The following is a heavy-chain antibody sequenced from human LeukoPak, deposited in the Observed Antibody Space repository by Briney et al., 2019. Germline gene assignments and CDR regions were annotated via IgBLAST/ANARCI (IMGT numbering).Heavy chain of an antibody. V-gene: IGHV3-64D*06. D-gene: IGHD6-19*01. CDR1: GFIFSNYA. Sequence: PGGSLRLSCSASGFIFSNYAMHWVGQAPGKGLEYVSAISSNGGSTYYADSVKGRFTISRDNSKNTLYLQMSSLRAEDTAVYYCVKGKGIAVTSLDYWGQGTLVTVSS. CDR3: VKGKGIAVTSLDY. CDR2: ISSNGGST. J-gene: IGHJ4*02.